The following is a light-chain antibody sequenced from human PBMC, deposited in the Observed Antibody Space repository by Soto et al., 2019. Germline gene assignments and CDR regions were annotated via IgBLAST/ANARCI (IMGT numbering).Light chain of an antibody. Sequence: QSALTQPASVSGSPGQSITISCTGTSSDVGYYNYVSWYRQYPGEAPKLMIYEVSNRPSGVSSRFSGSKSGNTASLTISGLQAEYEADYYCSSYTRSRTRVFGGGTKLTVL. CDR1: SSDVGYYNY. V-gene: IGLV2-14*01. CDR2: EVS. CDR3: SSYTRSRTRV. J-gene: IGLJ2*01.